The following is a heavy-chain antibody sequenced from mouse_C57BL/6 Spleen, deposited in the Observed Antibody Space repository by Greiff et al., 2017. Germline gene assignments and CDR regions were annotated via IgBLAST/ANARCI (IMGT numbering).Heavy chain of an antibody. Sequence: VKLVESGAELVRPGASVTLSCKASGYTFTDYEMHWVQQTPVHGLEWIGAIDPETGGTAYNQKFKGKAILTADQASSTAYMELRSLTSEDSAVYYCTRRGSSGYGYWGQGTTLTVSS. CDR1: GYTFTDYE. CDR2: IDPETGGT. CDR3: TRRGSSGYGY. J-gene: IGHJ2*01. V-gene: IGHV1-15*01. D-gene: IGHD3-2*02.